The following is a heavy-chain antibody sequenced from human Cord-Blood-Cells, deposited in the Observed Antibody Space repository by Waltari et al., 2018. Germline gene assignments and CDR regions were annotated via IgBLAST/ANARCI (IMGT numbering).Heavy chain of an antibody. CDR3: ARDPEIPGNWFDP. V-gene: IGHV4-39*02. CDR1: GGSISSSSYY. Sequence: QLQLQESGPGLVKPSETLSLTCTVSGGSISSSSYYWGWIRQPPGKGLEWIGSLYYSGSTYDNPCRKSRVTVSGDTSKNQFCLKRGSVTAADTAVYYCARDPEIPGNWFDPWGQGTLVTVSS. CDR2: LYYSGST. J-gene: IGHJ5*02.